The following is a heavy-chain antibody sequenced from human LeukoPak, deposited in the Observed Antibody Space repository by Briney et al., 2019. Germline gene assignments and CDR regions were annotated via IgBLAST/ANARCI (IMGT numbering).Heavy chain of an antibody. D-gene: IGHD6-19*01. Sequence: GGSLRLSCAAPGFTFSSYGMHWVRQAPGKGLEWVAVIWYDGSNKYYADSVKGRFTISRDNSKNTLYLQMNSLRAEDTAVYYCARAEKQWLDCLDYWGQGTLVTVSS. V-gene: IGHV3-33*01. CDR3: ARAEKQWLDCLDY. CDR1: GFTFSSYG. CDR2: IWYDGSNK. J-gene: IGHJ4*02.